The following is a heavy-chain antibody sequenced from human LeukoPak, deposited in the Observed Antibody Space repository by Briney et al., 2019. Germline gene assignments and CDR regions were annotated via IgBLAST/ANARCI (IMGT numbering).Heavy chain of an antibody. Sequence: GGSLRLSCAMSGFTFSDTWMSWVRQAPGKGLEWVATIQPDGSRKYYVDSVRGRFTISRDNAKNSLYLQMNSLRAADTAVYYCARGQWRLKYFQHWGQGTLVTVSS. CDR3: ARGQWRLKYFQH. V-gene: IGHV3-7*03. D-gene: IGHD6-19*01. CDR1: GFTFSDTW. CDR2: IQPDGSRK. J-gene: IGHJ1*01.